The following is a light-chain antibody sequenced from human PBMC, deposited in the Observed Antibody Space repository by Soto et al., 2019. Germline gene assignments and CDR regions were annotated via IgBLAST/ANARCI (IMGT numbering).Light chain of an antibody. CDR3: HQYTSPPWT. CDR2: GAS. Sequence: EIVLTQSPGTLSLSPGERATLSCRASQSVSSSYLAWYQQKPGQAPRLLIYGASSRATGIPDRFSGSGSGTDFTLTISRLEPEDFAVYYCHQYTSPPWTVGQGTKVETK. V-gene: IGKV3-20*01. J-gene: IGKJ1*01. CDR1: QSVSSSY.